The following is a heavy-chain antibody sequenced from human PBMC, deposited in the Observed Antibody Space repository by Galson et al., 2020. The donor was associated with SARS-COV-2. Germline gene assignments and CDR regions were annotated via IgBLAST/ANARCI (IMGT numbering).Heavy chain of an antibody. J-gene: IGHJ3*02. Sequence: SETLSLTCAVSGTSISSGSYSWNWIRQPPGKGLEWIGYISHSGCTYHNPSLKSRVTISGDRSKNQFSLRLSSVTAADTAVYYCARLHYGEYAPEAFDIWGPGTRVTVAS. CDR1: GTSISSGSYS. CDR2: ISHSGCT. D-gene: IGHD4-17*01. CDR3: ARLHYGEYAPEAFDI. V-gene: IGHV4-30-2*01.